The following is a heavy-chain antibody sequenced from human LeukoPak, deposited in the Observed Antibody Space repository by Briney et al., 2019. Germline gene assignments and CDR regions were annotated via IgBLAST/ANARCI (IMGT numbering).Heavy chain of an antibody. J-gene: IGHJ4*02. CDR3: ARELRYFDWLLEAPGYYFDY. V-gene: IGHV4-4*07. Sequence: SETLSLTCTVSGGSISSYYWSWIRQPAGKGLEWIGRIYTSGSTNYNPSRKSRVTMSVDTSKNQFSLSLRSVTAAATAVSYCARELRYFDWLLEAPGYYFDYSGQGTLVTVSS. CDR1: GGSISSYY. D-gene: IGHD3-9*01. CDR2: IYTSGST.